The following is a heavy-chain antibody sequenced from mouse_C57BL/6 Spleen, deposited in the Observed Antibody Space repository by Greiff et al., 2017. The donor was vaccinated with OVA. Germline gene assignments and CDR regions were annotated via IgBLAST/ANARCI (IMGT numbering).Heavy chain of an antibody. V-gene: IGHV10-1*01. CDR3: VRHHYDYDGYFDV. Sequence: EVMLVESGGGLVQPKGSLKLSCAASGFSFNTYAMNWVRQAPGKGLEWVARIRSKSNNYATYYADSVKDRFTISRDDSESMLYLQMNNLKTEDTAMYYCVRHHYDYDGYFDVWGTGTTVTVSS. J-gene: IGHJ1*03. CDR2: IRSKSNNYAT. D-gene: IGHD2-4*01. CDR1: GFSFNTYA.